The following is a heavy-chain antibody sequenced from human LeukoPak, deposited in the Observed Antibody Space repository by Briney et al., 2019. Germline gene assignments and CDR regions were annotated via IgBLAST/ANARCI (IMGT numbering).Heavy chain of an antibody. CDR2: IYTSGST. Sequence: SETLSLTCTVSGYSISTGYYWDWIRQPPGKGLEWIGRIYTSGSTNYNPSLKSRVTMSVDTSKNQFSLKLSSVTAADTAVYYCARDRSITMVRGVTNWFDPWGQGTLVTVSS. D-gene: IGHD3-10*01. V-gene: IGHV4-38-2*02. J-gene: IGHJ5*02. CDR3: ARDRSITMVRGVTNWFDP. CDR1: GYSISTGYY.